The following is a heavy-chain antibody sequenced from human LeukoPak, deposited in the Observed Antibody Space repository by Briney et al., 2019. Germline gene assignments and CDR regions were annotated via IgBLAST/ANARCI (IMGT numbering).Heavy chain of an antibody. Sequence: VGSLRLSCAASGFTFSANPMSWVRQAPGKGLEWVSSISGNGDYTYYADSVKGRLTISRDNSKNTLYVQVNSLRAEDTAVYYCAKGAATKPFDCWGQGTLVTVAS. CDR3: AKGAATKPFDC. D-gene: IGHD1-7*01. CDR2: ISGNGDYT. CDR1: GFTFSANP. J-gene: IGHJ4*02. V-gene: IGHV3-23*01.